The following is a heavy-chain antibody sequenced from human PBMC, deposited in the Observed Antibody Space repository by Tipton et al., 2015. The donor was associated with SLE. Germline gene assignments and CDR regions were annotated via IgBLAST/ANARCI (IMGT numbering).Heavy chain of an antibody. V-gene: IGHV4-39*02. CDR2: INYSGNT. Sequence: TLSLTCAVSGYSISSYSYYWGWIRQPPGKGLEWIGSINYSGNTDSNPSLKSRVSMSIDKNHFSLKLSSVTAADTAVYYCARGGDDPGLWGQGTLVTVSS. CDR1: GYSISSYSYY. J-gene: IGHJ4*02. CDR3: ARGGDDPGL.